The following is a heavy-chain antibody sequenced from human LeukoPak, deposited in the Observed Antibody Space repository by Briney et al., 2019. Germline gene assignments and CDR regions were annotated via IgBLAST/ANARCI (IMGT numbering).Heavy chain of an antibody. CDR1: GFTFSSYA. CDR3: ARDRGDTFDI. CDR2: ISYDGSNK. J-gene: IGHJ3*02. Sequence: SGGSLRLSCAASGFTFSSYAMHWVRQAPGKGLEWVAVISYDGSNKYYADSVKGRFTISRDNSKNTLYLQMNSLRAEDTAVYYCARDRGDTFDIWGQGTMVTASS. V-gene: IGHV3-30-3*01. D-gene: IGHD3-10*01.